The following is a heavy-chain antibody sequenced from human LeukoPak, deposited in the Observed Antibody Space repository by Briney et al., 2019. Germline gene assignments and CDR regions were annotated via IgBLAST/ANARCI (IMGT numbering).Heavy chain of an antibody. CDR3: ATDRKVGTWDPRFDY. CDR2: INQGGSET. CDR1: GFPLSNYW. D-gene: IGHD4-23*01. J-gene: IGHJ4*02. V-gene: IGHV3-7*01. Sequence: GGSLRLSCAAPGFPLSNYWMMWVRQAPGKRPEWVANINQGGSETNYVASVKGRFSISRDNAKTSLYLQMNSLRAEDTAVYYSATDRKVGTWDPRFDYWGQGALVTVSS.